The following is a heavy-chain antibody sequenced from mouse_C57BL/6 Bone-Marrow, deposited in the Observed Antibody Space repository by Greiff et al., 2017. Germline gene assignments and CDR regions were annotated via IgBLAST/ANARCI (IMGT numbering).Heavy chain of an antibody. CDR1: GYAFTNYL. CDR3: ARSKNWDSWFAY. Sequence: QVHVKQSGAELVRPGTSVKVSCKASGYAFTNYLIEWVKQRPGQGLEWIGVINPGSGGTNYNEKFKGKATLTADKSSSTAYMQLSSLPSEDSAVYFCARSKNWDSWFAYWGQGTLVTVSA. D-gene: IGHD4-1*01. CDR2: INPGSGGT. J-gene: IGHJ3*01. V-gene: IGHV1-54*01.